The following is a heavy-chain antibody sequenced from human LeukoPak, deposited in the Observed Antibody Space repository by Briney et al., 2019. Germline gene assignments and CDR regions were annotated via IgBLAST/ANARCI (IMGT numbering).Heavy chain of an antibody. V-gene: IGHV1-46*01. CDR2: INPSGGST. CDR1: GYTFTSYY. J-gene: IGHJ5*02. Sequence: ASVKVSCKTSGYTFTSYYMHWVRQAPGQGLEWMGIINPSGGSTSYAQKFQGRVTMTRDTSTSTVYMELSSLRSEDTAVYYCARDLRHNWFDPWGQGTLVTVSS. CDR3: ARDLRHNWFDP.